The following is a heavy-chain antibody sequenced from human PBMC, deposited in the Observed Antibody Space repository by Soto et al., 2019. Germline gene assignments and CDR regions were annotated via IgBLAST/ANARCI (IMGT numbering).Heavy chain of an antibody. V-gene: IGHV1-3*01. D-gene: IGHD2-15*01. CDR3: ARGPGGPDGPGDY. Sequence: QVQLVQSGAEVKKPGASVKDSCKASGYTFTSYAMHWVRQAPGQRLEWMGWINAGNGNTKYSHKFQGRVTINRDTSARTAYMELSSLRSEDTAVYYCARGPGGPDGPGDYWGQGTLVTVSS. CDR2: INAGNGNT. CDR1: GYTFTSYA. J-gene: IGHJ4*02.